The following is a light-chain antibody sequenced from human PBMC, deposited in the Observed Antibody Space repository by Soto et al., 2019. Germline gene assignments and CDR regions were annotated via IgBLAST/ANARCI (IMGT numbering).Light chain of an antibody. CDR3: SSSTTFTTLV. Sequence: QSVLTQPASVSGSPGQSITISCTGTINDVGSYDFVSWYQQQPGKAPKLLIYEVSNRPSGVSHRFSGSKSDNTASLTISGLQSEDEADYYCSSSTTFTTLVFGTGTKVTVL. J-gene: IGLJ1*01. CDR1: INDVGSYDF. CDR2: EVS. V-gene: IGLV2-14*01.